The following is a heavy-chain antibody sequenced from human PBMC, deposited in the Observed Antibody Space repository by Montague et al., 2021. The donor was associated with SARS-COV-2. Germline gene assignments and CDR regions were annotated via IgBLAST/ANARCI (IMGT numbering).Heavy chain of an antibody. Sequence: TRSLTCTVYGGSISSGSCYWSWNRQPAGKGLEWIGSISISGSTNYNLSLKSRVTISVDTSKNQFSLKLSSVTAADTAVYYCARDIAVAGLFDYWGQGTLVTVSS. CDR3: ARDIAVAGLFDY. CDR2: ISISGST. J-gene: IGHJ4*02. CDR1: GGSISSGSCY. V-gene: IGHV4-61*02. D-gene: IGHD6-19*01.